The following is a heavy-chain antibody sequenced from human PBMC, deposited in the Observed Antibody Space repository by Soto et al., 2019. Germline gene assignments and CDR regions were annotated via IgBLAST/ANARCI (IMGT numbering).Heavy chain of an antibody. CDR2: IIPIFGTA. J-gene: IGHJ4*02. D-gene: IGHD4-17*01. CDR1: GGTFSSYA. V-gene: IGHV1-69*13. Sequence: SVKVSCKASGGTFSSYAISWVRQAPGQGLEWMGGIIPIFGTANYAQKFQGRVTITADESTSTAYMELSSLRSEDTAVYYCARGGIYGDYLDYWGQGTLVTVSS. CDR3: ARGGIYGDYLDY.